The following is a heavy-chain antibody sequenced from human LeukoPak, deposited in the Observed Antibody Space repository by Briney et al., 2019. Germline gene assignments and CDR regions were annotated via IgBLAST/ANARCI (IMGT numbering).Heavy chain of an antibody. V-gene: IGHV3-7*01. J-gene: IGHJ4*02. CDR1: GFTFSTYW. CDR3: ARDRIAAGDYFDY. D-gene: IGHD6-13*01. Sequence: PGGSLRLSCVGSGFTFSTYWMSWVRQAPGKGLEWVANINEDGSEKYYVDSVKGRFTISGDNAKNSLYLQMNSLRAGDTAVYYCARDRIAAGDYFDYWGQGTLVTVSS. CDR2: INEDGSEK.